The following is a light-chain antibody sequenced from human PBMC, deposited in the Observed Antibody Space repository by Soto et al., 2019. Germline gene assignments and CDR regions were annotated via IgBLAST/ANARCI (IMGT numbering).Light chain of an antibody. Sequence: EIVLTQSPATLSLSPGESATLSCRASQSVGSFLAWYQQKSGQSPRLLIYDASNRATGIPARFSGSGSGTDFTLTISSLEPEDFAVYYCQHRSNWLGTFGPGTKVDIK. J-gene: IGKJ3*01. CDR2: DAS. CDR1: QSVGSF. V-gene: IGKV3-11*01. CDR3: QHRSNWLGT.